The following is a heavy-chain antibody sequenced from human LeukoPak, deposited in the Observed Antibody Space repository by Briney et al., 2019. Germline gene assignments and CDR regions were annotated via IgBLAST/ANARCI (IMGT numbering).Heavy chain of an antibody. CDR2: IYTSGST. CDR1: GFTISSCTYY. D-gene: IGHD2-15*01. CDR3: ARNSCPSGSCYDNRGYFDY. V-gene: IGHV4-61*02. J-gene: IGHJ4*02. Sequence: SETLSLTCTASGFTISSCTYYWSCIRQPAGKGLEWNGRIYTSGSTNYNPSLKSRITISVDTSKNQFSLKLSSVTAADTAVYYCARNSCPSGSCYDNRGYFDYWGQGTLVTVSS.